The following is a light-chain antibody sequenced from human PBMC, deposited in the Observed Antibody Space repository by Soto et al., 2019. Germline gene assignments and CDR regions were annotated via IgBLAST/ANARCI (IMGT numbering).Light chain of an antibody. Sequence: DIQMTQSPSTLSASVGDRVTITCRASQSISSGLAWYQQKPGKAPKLLIYKASSLESGVPSRFSGSGSGTEFTITISRLQPDDFATYYCKQYHCYSRAFGQGTKVEIK. J-gene: IGKJ1*01. CDR1: QSISSG. V-gene: IGKV1-5*03. CDR2: KAS. CDR3: KQYHCYSRA.